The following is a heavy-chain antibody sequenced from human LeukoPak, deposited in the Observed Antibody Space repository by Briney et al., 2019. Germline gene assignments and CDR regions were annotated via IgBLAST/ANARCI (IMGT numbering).Heavy chain of an antibody. Sequence: GGSLRLSCAASGFTFSSYAMSWVRQAPGKGLEWVSAISGSGGSTYYADSVKGRFTIPRDNSKNTLYLQMNSLRAEDTAVYYCARGPVDDGSLLLPYWYFDLWGRGTLVTVSS. V-gene: IGHV3-23*01. D-gene: IGHD2-15*01. J-gene: IGHJ2*01. CDR1: GFTFSSYA. CDR2: ISGSGGST. CDR3: ARGPVDDGSLLLPYWYFDL.